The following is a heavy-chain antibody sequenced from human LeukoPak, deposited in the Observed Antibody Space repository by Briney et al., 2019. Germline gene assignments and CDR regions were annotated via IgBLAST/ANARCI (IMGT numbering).Heavy chain of an antibody. Sequence: QPGRSLRLSCAASGFTFSSYGVHWVRQAPGKGLEWVAVISNDGRNKNYADSVRGRFTISRDNAKNTLYLQMNSLRAEDTAVYYCARVGGVAGRAIDYWGQGTLVTVSS. J-gene: IGHJ4*02. CDR1: GFTFSSYG. CDR2: ISNDGRNK. D-gene: IGHD3-3*01. CDR3: ARVGGVAGRAIDY. V-gene: IGHV3-30*04.